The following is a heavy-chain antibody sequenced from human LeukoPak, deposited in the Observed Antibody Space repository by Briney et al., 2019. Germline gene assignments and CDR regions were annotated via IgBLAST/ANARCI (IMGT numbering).Heavy chain of an antibody. V-gene: IGHV4-39*01. CDR1: GGSITSSSYY. Sequence: SETLSLTCTVSGGSITSSSYYWGWIRQPPGKGLEWIGNIYYSGSTYYNPSLKSRVTISVDTSKKQFSLKLSSVTAADTAVYYCARGYSYGSNPGYWGQGTLITVSS. CDR2: IYYSGST. CDR3: ARGYSYGSNPGY. J-gene: IGHJ4*02. D-gene: IGHD5-18*01.